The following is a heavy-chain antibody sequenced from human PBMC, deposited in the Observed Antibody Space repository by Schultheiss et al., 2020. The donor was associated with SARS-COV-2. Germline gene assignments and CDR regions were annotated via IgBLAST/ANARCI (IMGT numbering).Heavy chain of an antibody. CDR1: GGSISSSNW. V-gene: IGHV4-4*02. CDR2: IYHSGST. CDR3: ARSGGQWLVPGWFDP. J-gene: IGHJ5*02. Sequence: SETLSLTCAVSGGSISSSNWWSWVRQPPGKGLEWIGEIYHSGSTNYNPSLKSRVTISVDKSKNQFSLKLSSVTAADTAVYYCARSGGQWLVPGWFDPWGQGTLVTVSS. D-gene: IGHD6-19*01.